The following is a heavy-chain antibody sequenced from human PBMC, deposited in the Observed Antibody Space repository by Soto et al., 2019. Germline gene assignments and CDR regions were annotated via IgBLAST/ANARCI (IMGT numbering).Heavy chain of an antibody. V-gene: IGHV3-74*03. D-gene: IGHD3-16*01. CDR1: GFTFSMYW. CDR2: INGDGTDT. J-gene: IGHJ4*02. CDR3: AREVGRGSGSYYLDY. Sequence: EVQLVESGGGLVQPGGSLRLCCAASGFTFSMYWMHWVRQAPGKGLLWVSRINGDGTDTTYADSVKGRFTISRDNAKNTVYLQMNRLRAEDTAVYYCAREVGRGSGSYYLDYWGQETLVTVSS.